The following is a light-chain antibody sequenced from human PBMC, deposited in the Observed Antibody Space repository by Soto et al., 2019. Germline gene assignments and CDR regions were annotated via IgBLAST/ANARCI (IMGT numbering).Light chain of an antibody. CDR2: KAS. V-gene: IGKV1-5*03. CDR3: QQYTSYYT. CDR1: IXXW. J-gene: IGKJ2*01. Sequence: IXXWLAWYQQKPGKAPKLLIYKASTLQSGVPSRFSGSGSGADFTLTISSLQPDDFGTYYCQQYTSYYTFGQGTKLEIK.